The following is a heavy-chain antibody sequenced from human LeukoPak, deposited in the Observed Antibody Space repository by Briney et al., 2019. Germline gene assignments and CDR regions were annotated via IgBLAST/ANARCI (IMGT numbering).Heavy chain of an antibody. CDR1: GGSISSGGYY. CDR3: ARESRVARAQRFDAFDI. CDR2: IYYSGST. V-gene: IGHV4-31*03. Sequence: SQTLSLTCTVSGGSISSGGYYWSWIRQHPGKGLEWIGYIYYSGSTYYNPSLKSRVTISVDTSKNQFSLKLSSVTAADTAVYYCARESRVARAQRFDAFDIWGQGTMVTVSS. J-gene: IGHJ3*02. D-gene: IGHD3-3*01.